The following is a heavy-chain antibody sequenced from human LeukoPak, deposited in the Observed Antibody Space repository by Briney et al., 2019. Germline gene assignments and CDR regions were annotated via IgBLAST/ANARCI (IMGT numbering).Heavy chain of an antibody. V-gene: IGHV4-39*01. CDR3: VTVGATAFDY. CDR2: IYYTGTT. CDR1: GGSLSSSSFY. D-gene: IGHD1-26*01. J-gene: IGHJ4*02. Sequence: PSETLSLTCAVSGGSLSSSSFYWGWIRQPPGKGLEWIASIYYTGTTHYNPSLKSRVTMSLDTSNNQFSLKLSSVTAADTAVYYCVTVGATAFDYWGQGTLVTVSS.